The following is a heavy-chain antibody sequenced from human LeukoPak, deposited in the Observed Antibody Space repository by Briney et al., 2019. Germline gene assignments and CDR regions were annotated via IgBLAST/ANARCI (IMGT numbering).Heavy chain of an antibody. CDR3: ARGRGSGYYYYYYYMDV. J-gene: IGHJ6*03. CDR2: IYYSGST. CDR1: GGSISSSSYY. Sequence: PSETLSLTCTVSGGSISSSSYYWGWIRQPPGKGLEWIGYIYYSGSTNYNPSLKSRVTISVDTSKNQFSLKLSSVTAADTAVYYCARGRGSGYYYYYYYMDVWGKGTTVTVSS. V-gene: IGHV4-61*05. D-gene: IGHD3-3*01.